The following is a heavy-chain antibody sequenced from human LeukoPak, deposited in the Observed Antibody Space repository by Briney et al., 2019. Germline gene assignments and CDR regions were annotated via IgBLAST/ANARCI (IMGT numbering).Heavy chain of an antibody. J-gene: IGHJ4*02. D-gene: IGHD4/OR15-4a*01. Sequence: GGSLRLSCAASGFTFSSYAMSWVRQAPGKGLEWVSAISGSGGSTYYADSVKGRFTISRDNSKNTLYLQMNSLRADDTAVYYCARRAGAYSRPYDYWGQGTLVTVSS. CDR1: GFTFSSYA. CDR2: ISGSGGST. V-gene: IGHV3-23*01. CDR3: ARRAGAYSRPYDY.